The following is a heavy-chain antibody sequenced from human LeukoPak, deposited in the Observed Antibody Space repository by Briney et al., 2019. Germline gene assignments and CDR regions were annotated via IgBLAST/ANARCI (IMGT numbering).Heavy chain of an antibody. CDR3: ARGASSSWYGDY. CDR1: GGTFSSYA. V-gene: IGHV1-8*02. Sequence: GASVKVSCKASGGTFSSYAISWVRQATGQGLEWMGWMNPNSGNTGYAQKFQGRVTMTRNTSISTAYMELSSLRSEDTAVYYCARGASSSWYGDYWGQGTLVTVSS. CDR2: MNPNSGNT. J-gene: IGHJ4*02. D-gene: IGHD6-13*01.